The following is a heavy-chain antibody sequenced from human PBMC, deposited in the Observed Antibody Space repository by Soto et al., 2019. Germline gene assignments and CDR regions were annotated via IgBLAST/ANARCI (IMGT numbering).Heavy chain of an antibody. J-gene: IGHJ4*02. CDR1: GYTFASYS. CDR2: ISPDNGNT. CDR3: AREPNYFDY. V-gene: IGHV1-18*01. Sequence: ASVKVSCKTSGYTFASYSITWVRQAPGQGLEWLGWISPDNGNTNYAQKVQGRVTMSTDTSTSTVYMELRSLRSDDTAVYYCAREPNYFDYWGQGTLVTVSS.